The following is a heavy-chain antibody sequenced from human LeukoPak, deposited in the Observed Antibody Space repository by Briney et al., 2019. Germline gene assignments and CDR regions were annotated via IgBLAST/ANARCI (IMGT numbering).Heavy chain of an antibody. Sequence: SETLSLTCAVYGGSFSGYYWSWIRQPPGKGLEWIGEINHSGSTNYNPSLKSRVTISVDTSKNQFSLKLSSVTAADTAVYYCEIDYYDSSGLWYWGQGTLVTVSS. CDR2: INHSGST. J-gene: IGHJ4*02. CDR1: GGSFSGYY. CDR3: EIDYYDSSGLWY. D-gene: IGHD3-22*01. V-gene: IGHV4-34*01.